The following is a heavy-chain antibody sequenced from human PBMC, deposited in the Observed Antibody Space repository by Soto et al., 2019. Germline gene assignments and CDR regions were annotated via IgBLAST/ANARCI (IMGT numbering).Heavy chain of an antibody. Sequence: PGESLKISCKGFGYSFTSYWIAWVRQMPVKGPEWMGVIYPGDSDTRYSPSFEGQVTISVDKSISTAYLQWSSLRASDTAMYYCARRFTMYGDFDYWGQGTLVTVSS. V-gene: IGHV5-51*01. CDR2: IYPGDSDT. CDR1: GYSFTSYW. D-gene: IGHD3-10*02. CDR3: ARRFTMYGDFDY. J-gene: IGHJ4*02.